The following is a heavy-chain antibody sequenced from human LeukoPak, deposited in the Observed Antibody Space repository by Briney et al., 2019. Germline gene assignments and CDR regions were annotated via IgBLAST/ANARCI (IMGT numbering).Heavy chain of an antibody. CDR3: ATDSSGLQSYFDY. J-gene: IGHJ4*02. D-gene: IGHD6-19*01. CDR2: INPNSGGT. V-gene: IGHV1-2*02. Sequence: ASVKVSCKASGYTFTGYYMHWVRQAPGQGLEWMGWINPNSGGTNYAQKFQGRVTMTRDTSISTAYMELSRLRSEDTAVYYCATDSSGLQSYFDYWGQGTLVTVSS. CDR1: GYTFTGYY.